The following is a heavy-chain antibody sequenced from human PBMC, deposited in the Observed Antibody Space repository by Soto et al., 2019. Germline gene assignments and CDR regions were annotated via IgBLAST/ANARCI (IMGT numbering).Heavy chain of an antibody. D-gene: IGHD1-7*01. CDR3: ARDGSTGPNHGYSYYYGMDV. CDR1: GYTFTSYG. J-gene: IGHJ6*02. V-gene: IGHV1-18*04. CDR2: ISAYNGNT. Sequence: QVQLVQSGAEVKKPGASVKVSCKASGYTFTSYGISWVRQAPGQGLEWMGWISAYNGNTNYAQKLQGRVTTTTDTSTSTAYMELRSLRSDDTAVYYCARDGSTGPNHGYSYYYGMDVWGQGTTVTVSS.